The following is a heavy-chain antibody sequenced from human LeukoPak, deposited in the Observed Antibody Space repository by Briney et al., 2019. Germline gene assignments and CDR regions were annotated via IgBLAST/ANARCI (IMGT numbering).Heavy chain of an antibody. CDR3: ARSTYYYGSGSPYYFDY. D-gene: IGHD3-10*01. CDR1: GYTFTGYY. V-gene: IGHV1-2*02. CDR2: INPNSGGT. J-gene: IGHJ4*02. Sequence: GASVKVSCEASGYTFTGYYMHWVRQAPGQGLEWMGWINPNSGGTNYAQKFQGRVTMTRDTSISTAYMELSRLRSDDTAVYYCARSTYYYGSGSPYYFDYWGQGTLVTVSS.